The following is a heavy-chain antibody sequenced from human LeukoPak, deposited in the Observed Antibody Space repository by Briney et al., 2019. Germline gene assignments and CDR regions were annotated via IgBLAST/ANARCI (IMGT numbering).Heavy chain of an antibody. CDR3: AKGFEYYDSSSYSV. CDR2: INPNSGGT. Sequence: ASVKVSCKASGYTFTGYYMHWVRQAPGQGLEWMGWINPNSGGTNYAQKFQGRVTMTRDTSISTAYMELSRLRSDDTAVYYCAKGFEYYDSSSYSVWGQGTLVTVSS. J-gene: IGHJ4*02. V-gene: IGHV1-2*02. CDR1: GYTFTGYY. D-gene: IGHD3-22*01.